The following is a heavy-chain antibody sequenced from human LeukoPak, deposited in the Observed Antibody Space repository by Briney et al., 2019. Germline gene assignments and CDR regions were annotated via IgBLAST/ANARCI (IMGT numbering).Heavy chain of an antibody. V-gene: IGHV4-31*03. CDR3: ARAADRGYGCVNWFDS. D-gene: IGHD3-10*01. CDR2: IYHSGTT. J-gene: IGHJ5*01. CDR1: GGSISSGGYY. Sequence: SETLSLTCTVSGGSISSGGYYWSWMRQHPGKGLEWIGYIYHSGTTCYSTSLRSRVTIFVDTANNQFSLKLNSVAAADTAIYYCARAADRGYGCVNWFDSWGPGTLVTVSS.